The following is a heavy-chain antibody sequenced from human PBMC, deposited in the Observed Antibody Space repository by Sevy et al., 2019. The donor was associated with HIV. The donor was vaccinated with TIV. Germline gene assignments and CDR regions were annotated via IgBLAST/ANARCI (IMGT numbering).Heavy chain of an antibody. V-gene: IGHV3-7*01. D-gene: IGHD3-16*02. Sequence: GGSLRLSCAASGFTFSTYWMTWVRQAPGKGLEWVANIKQDGTDEEYVDSVKGRFTISRDNAKKTLYLQLDSLRAEDTAVYFCARALADWRSFHYSVRGQGTLVTVSS. J-gene: IGHJ4*02. CDR2: IKQDGTDE. CDR1: GFTFSTYW. CDR3: ARALADWRSFHYSV.